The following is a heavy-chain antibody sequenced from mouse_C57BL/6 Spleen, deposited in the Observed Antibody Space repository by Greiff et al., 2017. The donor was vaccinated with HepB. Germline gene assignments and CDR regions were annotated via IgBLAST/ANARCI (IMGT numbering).Heavy chain of an antibody. D-gene: IGHD3-2*02. V-gene: IGHV1-81*01. Sequence: QVQLQQSGAELARPGASVKLSCKASGYTFTSYGISWVKQRTGQGLEWIGEIYPRSGNTYYNEKFKGKATLTADKSSSTANMELRSLTSEDSAVYFCARPDSSDYVWFAYWGQGTLVTVSA. J-gene: IGHJ3*01. CDR3: ARPDSSDYVWFAY. CDR1: GYTFTSYG. CDR2: IYPRSGNT.